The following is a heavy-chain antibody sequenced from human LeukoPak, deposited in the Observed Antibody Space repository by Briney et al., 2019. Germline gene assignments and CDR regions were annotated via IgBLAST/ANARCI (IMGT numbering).Heavy chain of an antibody. J-gene: IGHJ5*02. CDR3: ATLGVLRQQLPGNWFDP. CDR1: GYTLTELS. V-gene: IGHV1-24*01. Sequence: ASVKVSCKVSGYTLTELSMHWVRQAPGKGLEWMGGFDPEDGETIYAQKFQGRVTMTEDTSTDTAYMELSSLRSEDTAVYYCATLGVLRQQLPGNWFDPWGQGTLVTVSS. CDR2: FDPEDGET. D-gene: IGHD6-13*01.